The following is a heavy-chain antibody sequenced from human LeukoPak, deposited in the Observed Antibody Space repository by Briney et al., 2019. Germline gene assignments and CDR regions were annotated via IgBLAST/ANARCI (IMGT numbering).Heavy chain of an antibody. CDR2: IYTSGTT. Sequence: SETLSVTCTVSGGSISSGTYYWSWIRQPAGKGLEWIGRIYTSGTTNYNPSLKSRVTISVDTSKNQFSLKLSSVTAADTAVYYCASLYSGSYSFDYWGQVILVTVSS. V-gene: IGHV4-61*02. J-gene: IGHJ4*02. D-gene: IGHD1-26*01. CDR1: GGSISSGTYY. CDR3: ASLYSGSYSFDY.